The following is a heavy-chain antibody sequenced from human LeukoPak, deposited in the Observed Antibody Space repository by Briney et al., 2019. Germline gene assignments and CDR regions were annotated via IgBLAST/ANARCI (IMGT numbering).Heavy chain of an antibody. V-gene: IGHV1-2*02. CDR1: GYTFTGYY. D-gene: IGHD1-26*01. CDR2: INPNSGDT. J-gene: IGHJ4*02. Sequence: ASVKVSCKASGYTFTGYYMHWVRQAPGQGLEWMGWINPNSGDTNYVQKFQGRVTVTRDTSISTAYMELSRLRSDDTAVYYCARAGPFYTGSYWGYWGEETLVTVSS. CDR3: ARAGPFYTGSYWGY.